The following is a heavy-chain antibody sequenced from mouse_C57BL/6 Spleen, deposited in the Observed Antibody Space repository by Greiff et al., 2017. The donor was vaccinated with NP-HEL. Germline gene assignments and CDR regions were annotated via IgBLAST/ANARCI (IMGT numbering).Heavy chain of an antibody. CDR2: IDPSDSYT. D-gene: IGHD2-2*01. J-gene: IGHJ2*01. CDR3: ARFTVTAYFDY. Sequence: QVQLQQSGAELVMPGASVKLSCKASGYTFTSYWMHWVKQRPGQGLEWIGEIDPSDSYTNYNQKFKGKSTLTVDKSSSTAYMQLSSLTSEDSAVYYCARFTVTAYFDYWGQGTTLTVSS. CDR1: GYTFTSYW. V-gene: IGHV1-69*01.